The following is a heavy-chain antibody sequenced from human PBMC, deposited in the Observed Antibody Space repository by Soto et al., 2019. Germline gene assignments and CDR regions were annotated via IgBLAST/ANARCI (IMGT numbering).Heavy chain of an antibody. V-gene: IGHV2-70*04. CDR1: AFSLSTSGMR. CDR2: IDWDDDK. CDR3: ARSPGSGYDS. D-gene: IGHD3-22*01. Sequence: GPTRVNPPQTLTLTCTFSAFSLSTSGMRVSWIRQPQGKALEWLARIDWDDDKFYSTSLKTRLTISKDTSKNQVVLTMTNMDPVDTATYYYARSPGSGYDSWGQGTLVTVSS. J-gene: IGHJ5*01.